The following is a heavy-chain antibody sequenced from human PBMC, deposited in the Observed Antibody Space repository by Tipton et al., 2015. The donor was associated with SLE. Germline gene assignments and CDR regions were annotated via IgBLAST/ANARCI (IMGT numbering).Heavy chain of an antibody. CDR2: ISYSGST. CDR1: GGSISSGGYY. J-gene: IGHJ5*02. Sequence: TLSLTCTVSGGSISSGGYYWSWIRQHPGKGLEWIGYISYSGSTYYNPSLKSRVTISVDTSKNQFSLKLSSVTAADTAVYYCATRGGGNSGWFDPWGQGTLVTVSS. D-gene: IGHD4-23*01. V-gene: IGHV4-31*03. CDR3: ATRGGGNSGWFDP.